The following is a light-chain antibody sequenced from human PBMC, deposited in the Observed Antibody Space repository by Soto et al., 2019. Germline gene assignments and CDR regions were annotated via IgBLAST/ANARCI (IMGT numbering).Light chain of an antibody. CDR1: QGINSN. CDR3: QQLNNNPRT. Sequence: DIPLTQSPSFLSASIGDRVTITCRASQGINSNLACCQQKPGKVPKVLIYGASTLQRGVPSRFSGSGSETEFALTISSLQPEDFATYHCQQLNNNPRTFGGGPKVEIK. J-gene: IGKJ4*01. V-gene: IGKV1-9*01. CDR2: GAS.